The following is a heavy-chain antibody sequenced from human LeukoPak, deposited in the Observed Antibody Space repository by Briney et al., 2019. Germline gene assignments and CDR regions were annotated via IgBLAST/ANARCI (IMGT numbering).Heavy chain of an antibody. J-gene: IGHJ3*02. V-gene: IGHV3-66*01. CDR2: IYSGGSA. CDR3: ARDRGGDDYRGHTASEI. Sequence: GGSLRLSCAASGFTVSSNYMSWVRQAPGKGLEWVSVIYSGGSAYYADSVKGRFTISRDNSKNTLYLQMNSLTAEDTAVYCCARDRGGDDYRGHTASEIWGQGTMVTVSS. CDR1: GFTVSSNY. D-gene: IGHD5-24*01.